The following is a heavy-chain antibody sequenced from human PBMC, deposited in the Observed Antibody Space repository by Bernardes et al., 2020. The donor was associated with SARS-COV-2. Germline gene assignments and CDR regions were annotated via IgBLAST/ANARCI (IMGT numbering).Heavy chain of an antibody. Sequence: GGSLRLSCAASGFTFRSYDMHWVRQATGTGLEWVSAIGTAGDTYYPGSVKGRFTISRENAKNSLYLQMNSLRAGDTAVYYCARAVPSGYDSYYYYYGMDVWGQGTTVTVS. CDR2: IGTAGDT. CDR1: GFTFRSYD. CDR3: ARAVPSGYDSYYYYYGMDV. V-gene: IGHV3-13*01. D-gene: IGHD5-12*01. J-gene: IGHJ6*02.